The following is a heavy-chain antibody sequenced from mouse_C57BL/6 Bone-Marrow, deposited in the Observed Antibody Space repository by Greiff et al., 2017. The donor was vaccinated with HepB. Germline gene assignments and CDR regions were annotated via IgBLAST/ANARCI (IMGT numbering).Heavy chain of an antibody. J-gene: IGHJ1*03. Sequence: EVKVEESEGGLVQPGSSMKLSCTASGFTFSDYYMAWVRQVPEKGLEWVANINYDGSSTYYLDSLKSRFIISRDNAKNILYLQMSSLKSEDTATYYCARSTGRGDWYFDVWGTGTTVTVSS. CDR2: INYDGSST. CDR3: ARSTGRGDWYFDV. D-gene: IGHD4-1*02. CDR1: GFTFSDYY. V-gene: IGHV5-16*01.